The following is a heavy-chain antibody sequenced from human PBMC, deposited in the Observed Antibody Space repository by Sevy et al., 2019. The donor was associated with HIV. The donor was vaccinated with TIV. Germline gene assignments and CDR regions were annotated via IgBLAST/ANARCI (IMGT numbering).Heavy chain of an antibody. CDR3: ARGTHSRGWYYFDY. CDR1: GYTFTSYG. Sequence: ASVKVSCKASGYTFTSYGISWVRQAPGQGLEWMGWISAYNGNTNYAQKLQGRVTMTTDTATSTAYMELRSLRSDDTAVYYCARGTHSRGWYYFDYWGQGTLVTVSS. V-gene: IGHV1-18*01. CDR2: ISAYNGNT. J-gene: IGHJ4*02. D-gene: IGHD6-19*01.